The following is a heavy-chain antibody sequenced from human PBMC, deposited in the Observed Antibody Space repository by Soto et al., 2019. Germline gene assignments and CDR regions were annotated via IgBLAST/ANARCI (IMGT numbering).Heavy chain of an antibody. Sequence: QVQLVESGGGVVQPGRSLRLSCAASGFTFSNYGMHSVRQAPGKGLEWVAIISYDGDNEYYADSVRGRFTISRDNSKNTLYLQTSSLRHEDTAVYYCAKDGGPVYCNSPGCSAKHFDYWGQGTLVTVSS. J-gene: IGHJ4*02. CDR1: GFTFSNYG. D-gene: IGHD2-2*01. CDR3: AKDGGPVYCNSPGCSAKHFDY. CDR2: ISYDGDNE. V-gene: IGHV3-30*18.